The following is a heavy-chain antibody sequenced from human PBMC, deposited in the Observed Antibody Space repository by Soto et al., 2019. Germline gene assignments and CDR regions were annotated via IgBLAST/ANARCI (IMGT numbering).Heavy chain of an antibody. V-gene: IGHV3-23*01. J-gene: IGHJ6*03. Sequence: GGSLRLSCAASGFTFSSYAMSWVRQAPGKGLEWVSAISGSGGSTYYADSVKGRFTISRDNSKNTLYLQMNSLRAEDTAVYYCAKDGVDTAMVALDTYYHYYMDVWGKGTKVTVSS. D-gene: IGHD5-18*01. CDR2: ISGSGGST. CDR3: AKDGVDTAMVALDTYYHYYMDV. CDR1: GFTFSSYA.